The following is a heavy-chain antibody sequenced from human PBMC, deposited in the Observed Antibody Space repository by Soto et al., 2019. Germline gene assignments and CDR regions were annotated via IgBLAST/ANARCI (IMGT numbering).Heavy chain of an antibody. Sequence: EVQLVESGGDLVQPGGSLRLACVVSGFTVSSNYMTWVRQAPGKGLEWVSVLYSGGTTYYADSVKGRFTISRDNSKNTLYLQMNSLRAEDTAVYYCARGIRDGYEWASLGGMDVWGQGTTVTVSS. D-gene: IGHD5-12*01. J-gene: IGHJ6*02. CDR2: LYSGGTT. V-gene: IGHV3-66*01. CDR3: ARGIRDGYEWASLGGMDV. CDR1: GFTVSSNY.